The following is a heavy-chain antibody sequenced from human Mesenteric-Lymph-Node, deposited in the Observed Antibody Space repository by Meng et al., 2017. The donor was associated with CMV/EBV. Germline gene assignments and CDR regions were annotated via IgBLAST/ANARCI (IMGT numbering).Heavy chain of an antibody. J-gene: IGHJ6*02. D-gene: IGHD3-3*01. V-gene: IGHV1-8*01. CDR1: GYTFTDYD. Sequence: ASVKVSCKASGYTFTDYDVSWVRQAPGQGLEWMGWVNPNSGNTGYAQKFRGRVTFTTSASISTAYMELSSLRSEDTAVYYCASIGARGPYYYYGMDVWGQGTTVTVSS. CDR2: VNPNSGNT. CDR3: ASIGARGPYYYYGMDV.